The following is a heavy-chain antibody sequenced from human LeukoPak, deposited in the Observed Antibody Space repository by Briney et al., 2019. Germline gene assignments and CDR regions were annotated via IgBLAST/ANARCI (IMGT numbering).Heavy chain of an antibody. V-gene: IGHV3-15*01. CDR3: TTGNY. CDR1: GFRLTDAW. Sequence: KPGGSLRLSCAASGFRLTDAWMSWVRQAQGKGLEWVGHLKSKAAGGTTDYAAPVKARLTISGDNSKNTLYLQMNCLKTGDTAVYYCTTGNYWGQGTLVTVSS. CDR2: LKSKAAGGTT. J-gene: IGHJ4*02.